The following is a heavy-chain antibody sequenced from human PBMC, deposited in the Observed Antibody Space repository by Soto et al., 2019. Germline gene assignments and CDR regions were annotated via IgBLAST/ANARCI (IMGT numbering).Heavy chain of an antibody. CDR2: IYYSGST. CDR3: ARGVGGWYGDGAFDI. J-gene: IGHJ3*02. Sequence: PSETLSLTCTVSGGSISSSSYYWGWIRQPPGKGLEWIGSIYYSGSTYYNPSLKSRVTISVDTSKNQFSLKLSSVTAADTAVYYCARGVGGWYGDGAFDIWGQGTMVTVSS. V-gene: IGHV4-39*01. CDR1: GGSISSSSYY. D-gene: IGHD6-19*01.